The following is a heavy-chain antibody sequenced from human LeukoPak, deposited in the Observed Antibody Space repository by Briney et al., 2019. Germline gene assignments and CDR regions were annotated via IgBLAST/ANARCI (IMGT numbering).Heavy chain of an antibody. D-gene: IGHD6-6*01. J-gene: IGHJ5*02. V-gene: IGHV3-33*01. Sequence: PGGSLRLSCAASGFTFSSYGMQWVRQAPGKGLEWVAVIWYDGSNKYYADSVKGRFTISRDNSKNTLYLKMNTLRAEDTAVYYCARDEYSSSSNWFDPWGQGTLVTVSS. CDR1: GFTFSSYG. CDR2: IWYDGSNK. CDR3: ARDEYSSSSNWFDP.